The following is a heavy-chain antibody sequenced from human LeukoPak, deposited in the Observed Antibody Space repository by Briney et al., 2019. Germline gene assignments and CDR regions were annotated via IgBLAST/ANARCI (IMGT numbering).Heavy chain of an antibody. J-gene: IGHJ1*01. V-gene: IGHV3-23*01. CDR1: GFTFSSYA. Sequence: GGSPRLSCAASGFTFSSYAMSWVRQAPGEGLEWVSAISGSGGSTYYADSVKGRFTISRDNSKNTLYLQMNSLRAEDTAVYYCAISSGWLEYFQHWGQGTLVTVSS. CDR3: AISSGWLEYFQH. D-gene: IGHD6-19*01. CDR2: ISGSGGST.